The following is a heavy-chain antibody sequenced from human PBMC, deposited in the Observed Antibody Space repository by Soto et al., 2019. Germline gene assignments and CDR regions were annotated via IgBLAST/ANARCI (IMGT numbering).Heavy chain of an antibody. D-gene: IGHD3-10*01. CDR3: AYGSSSDWIDY. J-gene: IGHJ4*02. CDR1: GDSIRGYHFY. V-gene: IGHV4-39*01. CDR2: AYFSGGNN. Sequence: SETLSLTFSVSGDSIRGYHFYWGGTCQAPGTGLECIGSAYFSGGNNYYNPSLKSRVSISVETSKNEFSLRLTSLTAADTDVYFCAYGSSSDWIDYWGQGTLVPDSS.